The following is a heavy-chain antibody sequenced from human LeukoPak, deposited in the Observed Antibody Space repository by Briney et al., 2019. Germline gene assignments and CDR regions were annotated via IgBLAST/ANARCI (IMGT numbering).Heavy chain of an antibody. CDR1: GFPFSSYA. Sequence: PGRSLRLSCAASGFPFSSYAMHWVRPAPGKGLEWVAVISYDGSKKYYADSVKGRFTISRDNSKNTLYLQMNSLRADDTAVYYCARDHGGSYQFDYWGQGTLVTVSS. CDR3: ARDHGGSYQFDY. V-gene: IGHV3-30-3*01. D-gene: IGHD1-26*01. J-gene: IGHJ4*02. CDR2: ISYDGSKK.